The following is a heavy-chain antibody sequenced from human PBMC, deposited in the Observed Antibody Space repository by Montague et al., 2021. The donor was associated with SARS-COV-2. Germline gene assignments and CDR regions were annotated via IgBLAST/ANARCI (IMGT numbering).Heavy chain of an antibody. CDR2: ISHEGSYK. V-gene: IGHV3-30*04. D-gene: IGHD3-9*01. J-gene: IGHJ6*02. Sequence: SRRLSFSASGFNFSSYALHWVRQAPGKGLEWVADISHEGSYKYYADSVKGRFTISRDNSKNTLYLDMNSLRAEDTALYYCARDLESTGYFDPYYYHGMDVWGQGTTVTVSS. CDR3: ARDLESTGYFDPYYYHGMDV. CDR1: GFNFSSYA.